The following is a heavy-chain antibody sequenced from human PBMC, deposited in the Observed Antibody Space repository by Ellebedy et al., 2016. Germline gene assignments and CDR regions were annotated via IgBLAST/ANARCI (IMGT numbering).Heavy chain of an antibody. CDR1: GFTFSSYS. D-gene: IGHD3-22*01. J-gene: IGHJ4*02. V-gene: IGHV3-48*02. CDR2: ISSSSSTI. Sequence: GGSLRLSCAASGFTFSSYSMHWVRQAPGKGLEWVSYISSSSSTIYYADSVKGRFTISRDNAKNSLYLQMNSLRDEDTAVYYCARDGVYYDTSGYHFDYWGQGTLVTVSS. CDR3: ARDGVYYDTSGYHFDY.